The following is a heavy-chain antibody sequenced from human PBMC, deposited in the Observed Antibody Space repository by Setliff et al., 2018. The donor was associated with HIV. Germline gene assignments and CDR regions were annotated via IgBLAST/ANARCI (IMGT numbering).Heavy chain of an antibody. CDR2: ISSSGTT. Sequence: SETLSLTCDVSDDSFSNYDWTWIRQPPGKALQWIGYISSSGTTNYNPSLRSRVTISIETSNTRFFLWLRSVTAADTATYFCAGLGRAIDDGGSSLRLDFWGQGMLVTVS. V-gene: IGHV4-4*09. D-gene: IGHD2-15*01. CDR3: AGLGRAIDDGGSSLRLDF. CDR1: DDSFSNYD. J-gene: IGHJ4*02.